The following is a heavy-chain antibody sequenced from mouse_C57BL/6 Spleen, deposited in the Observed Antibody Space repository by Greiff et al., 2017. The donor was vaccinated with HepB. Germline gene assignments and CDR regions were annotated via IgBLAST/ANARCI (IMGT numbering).Heavy chain of an antibody. J-gene: IGHJ1*03. V-gene: IGHV1-54*01. D-gene: IGHD1-1*01. CDR3: ARSYGSRDWYFDV. CDR2: INPGSGGT. CDR1: GYAFTNYL. Sequence: VKLMESGAELVRPGPSVKVSCKASGYAFTNYLIEWVKQRPGQGLEWIGVINPGSGGTNYNEKFKGKATLTADKSSSTAYMQLSSLTSEDSAVYFCARSYGSRDWYFDVWGTGTTVTVSS.